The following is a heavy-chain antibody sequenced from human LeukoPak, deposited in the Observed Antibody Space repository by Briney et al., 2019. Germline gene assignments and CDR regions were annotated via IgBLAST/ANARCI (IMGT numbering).Heavy chain of an antibody. CDR1: GFTFSSYA. Sequence: GGSLRLSCAASGFTFSSYAMHWVRQAPGKGLEWVAVISYDGSNKYYADSVKGRFTISRDNSKNTLYLQMNSLRAEDTAVYYCAIDYYGSGSYYPWGQGTLVTVSS. J-gene: IGHJ5*02. CDR2: ISYDGSNK. V-gene: IGHV3-30*04. CDR3: AIDYYGSGSYYP. D-gene: IGHD3-10*01.